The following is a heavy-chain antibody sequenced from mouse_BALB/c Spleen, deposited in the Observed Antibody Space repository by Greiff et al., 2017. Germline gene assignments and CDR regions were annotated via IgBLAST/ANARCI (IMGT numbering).Heavy chain of an antibody. D-gene: IGHD4-1*01. CDR2: IDPANGNT. V-gene: IGHV14-3*02. Sequence: EVKLMESGAELVKPGASVKLSCTASGFNIKDTYMHWVKQRPEQGLEWIGRIDPANGNTKYDPKFQGKATITADTSSNTAYLQLSSLTSEDTAVYYCARSGNYAMDYWGQGTSVTVSS. J-gene: IGHJ4*01. CDR3: ARSGNYAMDY. CDR1: GFNIKDTY.